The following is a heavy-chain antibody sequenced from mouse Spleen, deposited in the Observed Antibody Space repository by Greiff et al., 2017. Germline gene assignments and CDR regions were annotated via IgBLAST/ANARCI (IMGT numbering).Heavy chain of an antibody. CDR1: GFTFSSYA. CDR3: ARDREVRPFAY. Sequence: EVMLVESGGGLVKPGGSLKLSCAASGFTFSSYAMSWVRQSPEKRLEWVAEISSGGSYTYYPDTVTGRFTISRDNAKNTLYLEMSSLRSEDTAMYYCARDREVRPFAYWGQGTLVTVSA. J-gene: IGHJ3*01. V-gene: IGHV5-9-4*01. CDR2: ISSGGSYT. D-gene: IGHD2-14*01.